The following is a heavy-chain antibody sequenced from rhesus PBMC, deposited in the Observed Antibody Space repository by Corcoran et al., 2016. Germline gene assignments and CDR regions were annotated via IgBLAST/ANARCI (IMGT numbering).Heavy chain of an antibody. CDR2: IRSKTQKFAK. Sequence: EVQVVESGGGLVQPGGSLRLSCSASGFTFSSSAIHWVRQASGEVLEWVGRIRSKTQKFAKGYAASVKGRFTISGDETKNTAYLQMSSLKIEDTAVYYCTIDWTDHYDVGHYWGQGVLVTVSS. J-gene: IGHJ4*01. CDR1: GFTFSSSA. V-gene: IGHV3S20*01. D-gene: IGHD3-22*01. CDR3: TIDWTDHYDVGHY.